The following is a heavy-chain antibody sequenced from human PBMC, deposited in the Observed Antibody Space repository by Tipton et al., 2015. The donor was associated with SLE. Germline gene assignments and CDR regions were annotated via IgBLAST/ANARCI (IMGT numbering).Heavy chain of an antibody. Sequence: TLSLTCSVSGGSISSYFWTWIRQPPGKGLEWIGHIFYTGSTRYNPSLKSRVTMSVDTSKSQIFLSLGSVTAADTAVYYCARDSLNWGSYYHGMDVWGQGTTVTVSS. CDR2: IFYTGST. CDR1: GGSISSYF. J-gene: IGHJ6*02. CDR3: ARDSLNWGSYYHGMDV. D-gene: IGHD3-16*01. V-gene: IGHV4-59*01.